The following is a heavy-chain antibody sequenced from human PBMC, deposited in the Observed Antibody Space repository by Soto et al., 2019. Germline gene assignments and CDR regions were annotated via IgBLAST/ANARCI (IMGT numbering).Heavy chain of an antibody. CDR1: GYTXTELS. CDR2: FDPEDGET. J-gene: IGHJ4*02. V-gene: IGHV1-24*01. D-gene: IGHD7-27*01. CDR3: ATGPLTGLDY. Sequence: SXKVSFKVSGYTXTELSMHLVRQAPGKGLEWMGGFDPEDGETIYEQKFQGRVTMTEDTSTDTAYMELSSLRSEDTAVYYCATGPLTGLDYWGQGTLGTVS.